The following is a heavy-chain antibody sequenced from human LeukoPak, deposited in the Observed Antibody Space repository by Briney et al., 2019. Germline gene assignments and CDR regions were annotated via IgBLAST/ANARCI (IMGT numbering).Heavy chain of an antibody. J-gene: IGHJ6*03. CDR2: INGDGSNT. Sequence: GGSLRLSCTASGFTFTNYWMHWVRQAPGKGLVWVSRINGDGSNTTYADSVKGRFTISRDNAKNTLYLQMNSLRAEDTAVYYCARNHYYYYMDVWGKGTTVTVSS. CDR1: GFTFTNYW. V-gene: IGHV3-74*01. CDR3: ARNHYYYYMDV.